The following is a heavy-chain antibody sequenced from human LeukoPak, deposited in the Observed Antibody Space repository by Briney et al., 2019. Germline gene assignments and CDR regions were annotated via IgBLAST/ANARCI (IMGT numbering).Heavy chain of an antibody. CDR2: IYSGGST. V-gene: IGHV3-66*01. Sequence: GGSLRLSCAASGITVSNNYMSWVRQAPGKGLEWVSLIYSGGSTYYADSVRGRFTISRDSSKNTLYLQMNSLRVEDTAVYYCARIYNWGQGTLVTVSS. CDR1: GITVSNNY. CDR3: ARIYN. D-gene: IGHD4-4*01. J-gene: IGHJ4*02.